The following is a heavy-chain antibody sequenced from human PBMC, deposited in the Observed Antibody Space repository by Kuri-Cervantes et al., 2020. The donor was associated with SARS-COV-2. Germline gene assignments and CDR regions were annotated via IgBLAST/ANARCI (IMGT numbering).Heavy chain of an antibody. Sequence: GESLKLSCAASGFTFSSYVMSWVRQAPEKGLEWVSAISRSSGITYYADSVKGRFTISRDNSKNSLYLQMNSLRTDNTAVYYCTKAQTGRSPDAFDIWCKGTMVTVSS. D-gene: IGHD1-1*01. CDR2: ISRSSGIT. V-gene: IGHV3-23*01. J-gene: IGHJ3*02. CDR3: TKAQTGRSPDAFDI. CDR1: GFTFSSYV.